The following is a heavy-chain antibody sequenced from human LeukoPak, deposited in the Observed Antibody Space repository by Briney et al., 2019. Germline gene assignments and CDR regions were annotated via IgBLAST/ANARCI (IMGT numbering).Heavy chain of an antibody. CDR3: AREGEIGYDLSDY. CDR2: INPSGGST. D-gene: IGHD5-12*01. J-gene: IGHJ4*02. V-gene: IGHV1-46*01. Sequence: PGASVKVSCKASGYXFTNYYINWVRQAPGQGHEWMGIINPSGGSTSYAQKFQGRVTVTRDTSTSTVYMELSSLRSEDTAMYYCAREGEIGYDLSDYWGQGTLVTVSS. CDR1: GYXFTNYY.